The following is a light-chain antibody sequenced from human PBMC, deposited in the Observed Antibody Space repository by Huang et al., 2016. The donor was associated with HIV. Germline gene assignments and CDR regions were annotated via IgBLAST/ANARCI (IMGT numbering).Light chain of an antibody. V-gene: IGKV3-20*01. CDR2: GAS. Sequence: EIVLTQSPGTLSLSPGERAPLSCRASQSISSNYLAWYQQKPGQAPRLLIYGASSRATGIPDRFSGRGSGTDFTLTISRLEPEDFAVYYCQQYGSSPGTFGQGTKVEIK. CDR1: QSISSNY. J-gene: IGKJ1*01. CDR3: QQYGSSPGT.